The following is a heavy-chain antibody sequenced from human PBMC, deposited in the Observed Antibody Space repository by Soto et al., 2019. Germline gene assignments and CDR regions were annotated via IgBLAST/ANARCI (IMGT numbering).Heavy chain of an antibody. CDR2: ISTNGGST. CDR1: GFTFSVYS. D-gene: IGHD1-7*01. Sequence: EVQVLESGGGLVQPGGSLRLSCAASGFTFSVYSMSWVRQAPGKGLEWVSAISTNGGSTFYADSLRGRFTISRDNSKSTLYLQMNNLGAEDTALYYCAKYSELPYEAYLQQWGQGTLVTVAS. J-gene: IGHJ1*01. CDR3: AKYSELPYEAYLQQ. V-gene: IGHV3-23*01.